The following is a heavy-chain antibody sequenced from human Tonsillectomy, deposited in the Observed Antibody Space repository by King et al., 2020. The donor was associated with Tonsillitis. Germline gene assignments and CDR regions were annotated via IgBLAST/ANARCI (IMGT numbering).Heavy chain of an antibody. CDR3: ARSAAHRFLSPEDYYGMDV. Sequence: VQLVESGGGVVQPGRSLRLSCAASGFTFSNYPMHWVRQSPGKGLEWVAVISYDGDNKYYADSVKGRFTISRDHFNNTLFLQMSSLRTEDTALYYCARSAAHRFLSPEDYYGMDVWGQGTTVTVSS. V-gene: IGHV3-30-3*01. CDR1: GFTFSNYP. D-gene: IGHD3-3*01. CDR2: ISYDGDNK. J-gene: IGHJ6*02.